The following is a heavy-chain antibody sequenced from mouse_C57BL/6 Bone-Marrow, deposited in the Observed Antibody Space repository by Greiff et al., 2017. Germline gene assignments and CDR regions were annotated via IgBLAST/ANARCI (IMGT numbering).Heavy chain of an antibody. CDR1: GFNIKNTY. J-gene: IGHJ4*01. CDR2: IDPANGNT. V-gene: IGHV14-3*01. Sequence: EVQLQQSVAELVRPGASVKLSCTASGFNIKNTYMHWVKQRPEQGLEWIGRIDPANGNTKYAPKFQGKGTITADPSSNTASLQLSILTSEDTAIYYCARWGFITTGVWYAMDYWGQGTSVTVSS. D-gene: IGHD1-1*01. CDR3: ARWGFITTGVWYAMDY.